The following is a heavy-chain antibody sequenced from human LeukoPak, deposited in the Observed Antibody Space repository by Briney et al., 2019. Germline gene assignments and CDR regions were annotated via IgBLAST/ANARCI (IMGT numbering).Heavy chain of an antibody. CDR2: ISGSGGST. J-gene: IGHJ4*02. CDR3: AKARSIHYYDSSGKGPFDY. CDR1: GFTFSSYA. Sequence: GGSLRLSCAASGFTFSSYAMSWVRQAPGKGLEWVSAISGSGGSTYYADSVKGRFTISRDNSKNTLYLQMNSLRAEDTAVYYCAKARSIHYYDSSGKGPFDYWGQGTLVTVSS. V-gene: IGHV3-23*01. D-gene: IGHD3-22*01.